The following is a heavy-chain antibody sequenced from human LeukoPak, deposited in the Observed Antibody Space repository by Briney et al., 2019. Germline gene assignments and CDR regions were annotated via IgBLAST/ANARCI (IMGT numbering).Heavy chain of an antibody. CDR3: ARGMRGYSYGYYDY. V-gene: IGHV4-34*01. CDR2: INHSGST. J-gene: IGHJ4*02. CDR1: GGSFSGYY. D-gene: IGHD5-18*01. Sequence: SETLSLTCAVYGGSFSGYYWSWIRQPPGKGLEWIGEINHSGSTNYNPSLKSRVTISVDTSKNQFSLKLSSVTAAGTAVYYCARGMRGYSYGYYDYWGQGTLVTVSS.